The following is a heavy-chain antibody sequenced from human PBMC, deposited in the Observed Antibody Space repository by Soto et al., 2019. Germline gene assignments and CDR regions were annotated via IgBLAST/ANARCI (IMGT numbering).Heavy chain of an antibody. Sequence: GGSLRLSCAASGFTVSSNYMSWVRQAPGKGLEWVSVIYSGGSTYYADYVKGRFTISRDNSKNTLYLQMNSLRAEDTAVYYCARDPNYDFWSGYQYYYYYYGMDVWGRGTTVTVSS. V-gene: IGHV3-53*05. J-gene: IGHJ6*02. CDR2: IYSGGST. CDR3: ARDPNYDFWSGYQYYYYYYGMDV. D-gene: IGHD3-3*01. CDR1: GFTVSSNY.